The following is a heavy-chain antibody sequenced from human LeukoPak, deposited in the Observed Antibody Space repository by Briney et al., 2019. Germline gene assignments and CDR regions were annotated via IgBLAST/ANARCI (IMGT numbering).Heavy chain of an antibody. CDR1: GGSFSGYY. CDR2: INHSGST. CDR3: ARGPVVPVVLTLYNWFDP. Sequence: SETLSLTCAVYGGSFSGYYWSWIRQPPGKGLEWIGEINHSGSTNYNPSLKGRVTISVDTSKNQFSLKLSSVTAADTAVYYCARGPVVPVVLTLYNWFDPRGQGTLVTVSS. D-gene: IGHD2-8*01. J-gene: IGHJ5*02. V-gene: IGHV4-34*01.